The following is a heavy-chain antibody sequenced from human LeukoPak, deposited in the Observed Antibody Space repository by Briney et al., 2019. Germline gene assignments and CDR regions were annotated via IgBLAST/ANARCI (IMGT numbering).Heavy chain of an antibody. V-gene: IGHV4-38-2*01. CDR1: GYSISSSYY. CDR3: SREGRQVTQLYGSCIFDY. Sequence: SETLSLTCAVSGYSISSSYYWGWIRPPPGKGLEWIGSIYHSGSTYYNPSLKSRVTISVDTSKNQFSLKLSSVTAADTAVYYCSREGRQVTQLYGSCIFDYWGQGTLVTVPS. J-gene: IGHJ4*02. CDR2: IYHSGST. D-gene: IGHD3-3*02.